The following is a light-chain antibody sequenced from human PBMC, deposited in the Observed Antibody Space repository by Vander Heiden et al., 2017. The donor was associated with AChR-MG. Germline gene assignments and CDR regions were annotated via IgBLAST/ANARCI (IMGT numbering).Light chain of an antibody. J-gene: IGKJ3*01. CDR3: QQYDNLPRA. CDR2: DAS. CDR1: QDISNY. Sequence: DIQMTQSPFSLSASVGDRVTITCQASQDISNYLNWYQQKPGKAPKLLIYDASNLETGVPSRFSGSGSGRHFTFTISSLQPEDIATYYCQQYDNLPRAFGPGTKVDIK. V-gene: IGKV1-33*01.